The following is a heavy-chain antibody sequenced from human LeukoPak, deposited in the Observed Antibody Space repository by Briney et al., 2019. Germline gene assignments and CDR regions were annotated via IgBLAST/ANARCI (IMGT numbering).Heavy chain of an antibody. Sequence: GGSLRLSCTASGFTFSSYSMNWVRQAPGKGLEWVSSISSSSSYIYYADSVKGRFTISRDNAKNSLYLQMNSLRAEDTAVYYCARVDTAMVIDYWGQGTLVTVSS. J-gene: IGHJ4*02. D-gene: IGHD5-18*01. CDR2: ISSSSSYI. V-gene: IGHV3-21*01. CDR1: GFTFSSYS. CDR3: ARVDTAMVIDY.